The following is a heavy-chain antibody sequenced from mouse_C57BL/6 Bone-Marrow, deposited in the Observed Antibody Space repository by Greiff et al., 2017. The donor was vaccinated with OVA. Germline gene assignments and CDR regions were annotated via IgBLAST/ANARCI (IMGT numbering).Heavy chain of an antibody. J-gene: IGHJ3*01. V-gene: IGHV1-26*01. CDR1: GYTFTDYY. CDR3: ARGVYYGSSYLAY. D-gene: IGHD1-1*01. CDR2: INPNNGGT. Sequence: EVQLQQSGPELVKPGASVKISCKASGYTFTDYYMNWVKQSHGKSLEWIGDINPNNGGTSYNQKFKGKATLTVDKSSSTAYMELRSLTSEDSAVYYCARGVYYGSSYLAYWGQGTLVTVSA.